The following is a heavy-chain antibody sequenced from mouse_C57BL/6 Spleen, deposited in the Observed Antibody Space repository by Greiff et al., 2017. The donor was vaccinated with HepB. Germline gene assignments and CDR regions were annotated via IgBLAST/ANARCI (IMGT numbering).Heavy chain of an antibody. CDR3: ARSRITTGYFDV. J-gene: IGHJ1*03. Sequence: QVQLHQSGAELVKPGASVKLSCKASGYTFTSYWMHWVKQRPGQGLEWIGMIHPNSGSTNYNEKFKSKATLTVDKSSSTAYMQLSSLTSEDSAVYYCARSRITTGYFDVWGTGTTVTVSS. D-gene: IGHD1-1*01. CDR2: IHPNSGST. V-gene: IGHV1-64*01. CDR1: GYTFTSYW.